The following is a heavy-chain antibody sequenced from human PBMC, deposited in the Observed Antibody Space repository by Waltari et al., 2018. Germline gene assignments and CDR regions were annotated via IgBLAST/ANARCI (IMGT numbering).Heavy chain of an antibody. Sequence: QLQLQESGPGLVQPSEPLSLTCTVSGGSISSSSYYWGWIRQPPGKGLWWIGGLYYSGRTYYKPSLKCRVALFVDTSKDQFALRLRSVTAADTAVYYCARLYGDNYADFDNWGQGTLVTVSS. D-gene: IGHD4-17*01. V-gene: IGHV4-39*01. CDR2: LYYSGRT. CDR1: GGSISSSSYY. J-gene: IGHJ4*02. CDR3: ARLYGDNYADFDN.